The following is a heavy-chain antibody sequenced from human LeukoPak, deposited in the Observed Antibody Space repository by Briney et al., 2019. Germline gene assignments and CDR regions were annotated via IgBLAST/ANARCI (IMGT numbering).Heavy chain of an antibody. CDR3: ARWTGSSGPDRRDDALDI. CDR2: IHYTGSA. J-gene: IGHJ3*02. Sequence: SETLSLTCTVSSASITTYYWSWIRRPPGKALEWIGYIHYTGSANYNPSLRSRVTISVDMSKNQFSLKLTSVTAADTAVYYCARWTGSSGPDRRDDALDIWGQGTVVTVSS. V-gene: IGHV4-59*08. CDR1: SASITTYY. D-gene: IGHD3-22*01.